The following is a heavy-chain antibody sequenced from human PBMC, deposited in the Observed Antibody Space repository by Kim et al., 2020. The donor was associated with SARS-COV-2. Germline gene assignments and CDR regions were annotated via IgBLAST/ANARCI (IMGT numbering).Heavy chain of an antibody. CDR1: GGSISSSSYY. D-gene: IGHD2-2*01. Sequence: SETLSLTCTVSGGSISSSSYYWGWIRQPPGKGLEWIGSIYYSGSTYYNPSLKSRVTRSVDTSKNQFSLKLSSVTAADTAVYYCARHSRIVVVPAAILAWGQGTLVTVSS. CDR2: IYYSGST. J-gene: IGHJ4*02. CDR3: ARHSRIVVVPAAILA. V-gene: IGHV4-39*01.